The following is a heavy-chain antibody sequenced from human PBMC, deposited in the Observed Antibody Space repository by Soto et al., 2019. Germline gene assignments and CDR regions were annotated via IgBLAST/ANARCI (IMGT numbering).Heavy chain of an antibody. CDR2: IKQDGSEK. J-gene: IGHJ6*02. CDR3: ARSGVVVTAISLRNYYYYGMDV. D-gene: IGHD2-21*02. V-gene: IGHV3-7*03. Sequence: ESGGGLVQPGGSLRLSCAASGFTFSSYWMSWVRQAPGKGLEWVANIKQDGSEKYYVDSVKGRFTISRDNAKNSLYLQMNSLRAEDTAVYYCARSGVVVTAISLRNYYYYGMDVWGQGTTVTVSS. CDR1: GFTFSSYW.